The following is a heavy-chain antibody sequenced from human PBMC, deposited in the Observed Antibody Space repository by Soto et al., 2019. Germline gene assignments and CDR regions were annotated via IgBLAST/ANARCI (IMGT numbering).Heavy chain of an antibody. CDR1: GYTFTAYH. Sequence: QVQLVQSGAEVKEPGDSVRVSCEASGYTFTAYHIHWVRQAPGQGLEWMGWINPKFGDTTYAQDFQGRVSMTRGISISTGYLELSTLTSDDTAIYYGAINMDYYYVRGSGNGHGVWGQGTTVTVFS. CDR2: INPKFGDT. CDR3: AINMDYYYVRGSGNGHGV. V-gene: IGHV1-2*02. D-gene: IGHD3-10*02. J-gene: IGHJ6*02.